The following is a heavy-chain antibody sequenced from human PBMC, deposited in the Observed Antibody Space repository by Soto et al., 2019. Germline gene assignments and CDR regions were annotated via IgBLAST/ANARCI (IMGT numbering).Heavy chain of an antibody. Sequence: GGSLRLSCAASGFTVSSNFMSWVRQAPGKGLEWVSVIYGGGSTSYADSVKGRFTISRDNSKNTQYLQMNSLRAEDTAVYYCSRGGRSPLNYYYMDIWGKGTTVTVSS. CDR2: IYGGGST. D-gene: IGHD3-16*01. CDR3: SRGGRSPLNYYYMDI. V-gene: IGHV3-66*01. J-gene: IGHJ6*03. CDR1: GFTVSSNF.